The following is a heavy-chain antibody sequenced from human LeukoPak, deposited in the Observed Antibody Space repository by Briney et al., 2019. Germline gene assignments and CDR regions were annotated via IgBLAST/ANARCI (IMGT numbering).Heavy chain of an antibody. Sequence: PSETLSLTCTVSGGSISSYYWSWIRQPPGKGLEWIGYIYYSGSTNYNPSLKSRVTISVDTSKNQFSLKLSSVTAADTAVYYCARSPENIAAAGTENWFDPWGQGTPVTVSS. D-gene: IGHD6-13*01. CDR3: ARSPENIAAAGTENWFDP. V-gene: IGHV4-59*01. J-gene: IGHJ5*02. CDR1: GGSISSYY. CDR2: IYYSGST.